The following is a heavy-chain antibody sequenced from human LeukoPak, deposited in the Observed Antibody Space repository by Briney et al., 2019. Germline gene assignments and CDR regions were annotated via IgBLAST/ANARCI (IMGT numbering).Heavy chain of an antibody. CDR1: GGTFSSYT. V-gene: IGHV1-69*02. CDR3: AVAATPVLNPSAEYFQH. Sequence: GASVKVSCKASGGTFSSYTISWVRQAPGQGLEWMVRIIPILGIANYAQKFQGRVTITADKSTSTAYMELSSLRSEDTAVYYCAVAATPVLNPSAEYFQHWGQGTLVTVSS. D-gene: IGHD2-15*01. J-gene: IGHJ1*01. CDR2: IIPILGIA.